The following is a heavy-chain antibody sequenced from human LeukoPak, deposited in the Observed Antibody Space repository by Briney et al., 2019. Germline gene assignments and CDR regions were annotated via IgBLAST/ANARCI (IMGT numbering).Heavy chain of an antibody. J-gene: IGHJ4*02. CDR1: GYTFADYA. Sequence: GGSLRLSCAASGYTFADYAMHWVRQAPGQGLEWVSGINWNSGSIEYAESVKGRFTISRDKAKNSQYLQMNSLRAEDTALYYCAKDSGIAAAGCDYWGQGTLVTVSS. V-gene: IGHV3-9*01. D-gene: IGHD6-13*01. CDR3: AKDSGIAAAGCDY. CDR2: INWNSGSI.